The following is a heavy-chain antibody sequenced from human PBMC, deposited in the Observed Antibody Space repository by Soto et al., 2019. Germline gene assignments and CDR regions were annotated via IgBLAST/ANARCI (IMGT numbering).Heavy chain of an antibody. V-gene: IGHV2-26*01. CDR2: IFSNDEK. D-gene: IGHD1-1*01. CDR1: GFSLSNARMG. Sequence: QVTLKESGPVLVKPTETLTLTCTVSGFSLSNARMGVSWIRQPPGKALEWLAHIFSNDEKSYSTSLKSRLTIYKDTSKSQVVLTMTNMDPVDTTTYYCARIGDSHNHYYGMDVWGQGTTVTVSS. CDR3: ARIGDSHNHYYGMDV. J-gene: IGHJ6*02.